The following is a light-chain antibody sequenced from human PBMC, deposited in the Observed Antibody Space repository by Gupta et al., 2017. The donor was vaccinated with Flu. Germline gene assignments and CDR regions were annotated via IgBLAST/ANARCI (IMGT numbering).Light chain of an antibody. J-gene: IGLJ2*01. CDR2: EVS. CDR3: SSYAGSNNVV. V-gene: IGLV2-8*01. Sequence: QSALTQPPSASGSPGQSLTISCTGTSSDVGVYNYVAWYQQHPVKAPKLMIYEVSKRPSGVPDRFSGSKSGNTAALTVSGLQAEDEADYYCSSYAGSNNVVFGGGTKLTVL. CDR1: SSDVGVYNY.